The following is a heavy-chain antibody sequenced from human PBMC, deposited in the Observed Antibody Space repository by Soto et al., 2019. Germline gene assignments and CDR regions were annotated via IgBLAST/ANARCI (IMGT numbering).Heavy chain of an antibody. V-gene: IGHV4-59*01. CDR3: ARGEFWSGYHYYYYMDV. J-gene: IGHJ6*03. D-gene: IGHD3-3*01. CDR2: IYYSGST. Sequence: SQTLSLTCTVSGGSISSYYWSWIRQPPGKGLEWIGYIYYSGSTNYNPSLKSRVTISVDTSKNQFSLKLSSVTAADPAVYYCARGEFWSGYHYYYYMDVWGKGTTVTVSS. CDR1: GGSISSYY.